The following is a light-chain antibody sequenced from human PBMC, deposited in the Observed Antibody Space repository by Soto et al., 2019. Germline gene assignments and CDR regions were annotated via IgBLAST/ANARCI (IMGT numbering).Light chain of an antibody. V-gene: IGLV2-11*01. CDR3: CSYAGSNNLYV. CDR1: SSDVGGYDF. Sequence: QSVLTQPRSVSGSPGQSVTISCTGTSSDVGGYDFVSWYQEHPGKAPKVMIYDVSERPSGVPDRFSGSKSGNTASLTISGLQAEDEADYYCCSYAGSNNLYVFGTGTKVTVL. CDR2: DVS. J-gene: IGLJ1*01.